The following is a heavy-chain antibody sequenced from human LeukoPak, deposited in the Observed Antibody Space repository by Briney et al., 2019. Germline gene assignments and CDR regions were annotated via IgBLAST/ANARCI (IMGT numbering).Heavy chain of an antibody. D-gene: IGHD2-2*01. CDR2: ISGSGGSP. CDR1: GFTFSSNG. Sequence: GGSLRLSCAASGFTFSSNGMSWVRQAPGRGLEWVAVISGSGGSPDYTDSVKGRFTISRDNSKNTLYLQMNSLRAEDTAVYYCAKGGKTIMCPTSCYDYWGQGTLVTVSS. J-gene: IGHJ4*02. CDR3: AKGGKTIMCPTSCYDY. V-gene: IGHV3-23*01.